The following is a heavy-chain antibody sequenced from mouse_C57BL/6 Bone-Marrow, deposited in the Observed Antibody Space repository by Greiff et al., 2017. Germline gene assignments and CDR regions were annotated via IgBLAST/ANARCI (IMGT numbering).Heavy chain of an antibody. D-gene: IGHD4-1*01. V-gene: IGHV1-26*01. CDR2: INPNNGGT. J-gene: IGHJ2*01. CDR1: GYTFTDYY. Sequence: EVKLQQSGPELVKPGASVKISCKASGYTFTDYYMNWVKQSHGKSLEWIGDINPNNGGTSYNQKFKGKATLTVDKSSSTAYMELRSLTSEDSAVYYCARGLGPYYWGQGTTLTVSS. CDR3: ARGLGPYY.